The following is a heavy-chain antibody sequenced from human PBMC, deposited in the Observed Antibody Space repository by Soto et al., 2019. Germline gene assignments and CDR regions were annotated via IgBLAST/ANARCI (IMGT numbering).Heavy chain of an antibody. Sequence: PGGSLRLSCAASGFTFSSYSMNWVRQAPGKGLEWVSSISSSSSYIYYADSVKGRFTISRDNAKNSLYLQMNSLRAEDTVVYYCARPPYYYDTSGLAYWGQGTLVTVSS. V-gene: IGHV3-21*01. J-gene: IGHJ4*02. CDR2: ISSSSSYI. CDR1: GFTFSSYS. CDR3: ARPPYYYDTSGLAY. D-gene: IGHD3-22*01.